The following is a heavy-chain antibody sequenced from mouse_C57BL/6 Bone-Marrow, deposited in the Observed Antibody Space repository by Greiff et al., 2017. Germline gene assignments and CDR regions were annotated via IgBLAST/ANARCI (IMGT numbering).Heavy chain of an antibody. CDR3: ARSEGITTVVATDYYAMDY. CDR1: GYTFTSYT. Sequence: VKVVESGAELARPGASVKMSCKASGYTFTSYTMHWVKQRPGQGLEWIGYINPSSGYTKYNQKFKDKATLTADKSSSTAYMQLSSLTSEDSAVYYCARSEGITTVVATDYYAMDYWGQGTSVTVSS. CDR2: INPSSGYT. V-gene: IGHV1-4*01. J-gene: IGHJ4*01. D-gene: IGHD1-1*01.